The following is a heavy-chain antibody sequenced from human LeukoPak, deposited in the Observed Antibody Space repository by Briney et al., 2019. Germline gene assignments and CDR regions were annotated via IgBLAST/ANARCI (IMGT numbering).Heavy chain of an antibody. Sequence: ASVKVSCKASGGTFSSYAISWVRQAPGQGLEWMGRIIPILGIANYAQKFQGRVTITADKSTSTAYMELSSLRSEDTAVYYCAREGCSGGSCYSYNWFDPWGQGTLVTVSS. CDR3: AREGCSGGSCYSYNWFDP. CDR2: IIPILGIA. CDR1: GGTFSSYA. J-gene: IGHJ5*02. D-gene: IGHD2-15*01. V-gene: IGHV1-69*04.